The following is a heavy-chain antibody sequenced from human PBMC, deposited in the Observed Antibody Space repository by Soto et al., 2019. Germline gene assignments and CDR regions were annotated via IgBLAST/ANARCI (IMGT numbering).Heavy chain of an antibody. J-gene: IGHJ6*03. CDR1: GFTFSDYY. CDR2: ISSSGSTI. CDR3: ARESTYYDGRYYYYMDV. Sequence: QVQLVESGGGLVKPGGSLRLSCAASGFTFSDYYMSWIRQAPGKGLEWVSYISSSGSTIYYADSVKGRFTISRDNAKNALDMQMNSLRAEDTAVYYCARESTYYDGRYYYYMDVWGKGNTVTVSS. V-gene: IGHV3-11*01. D-gene: IGHD3-3*01.